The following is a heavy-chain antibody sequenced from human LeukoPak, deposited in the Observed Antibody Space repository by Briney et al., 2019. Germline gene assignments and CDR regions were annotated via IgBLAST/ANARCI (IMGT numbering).Heavy chain of an antibody. CDR2: INPNSGGT. Sequence: GASVKVSCKASGYTFTGYYMHWVRQAPGQGLEWMGWINPNSGGTNYAQKFQGRVTMTRDTSISTAYMEPSRLRSDDTAVYYCARVRGASSYYYYGMDVWGQGTTVTVSS. CDR1: GYTFTGYY. V-gene: IGHV1-2*02. D-gene: IGHD3-10*01. CDR3: ARVRGASSYYYYGMDV. J-gene: IGHJ6*02.